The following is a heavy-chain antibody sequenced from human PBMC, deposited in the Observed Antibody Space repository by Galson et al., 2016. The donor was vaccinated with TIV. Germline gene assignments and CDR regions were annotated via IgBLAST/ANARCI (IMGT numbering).Heavy chain of an antibody. CDR3: ARTSYYYDSSGYYEGILYFDY. CDR2: IDWDDDI. D-gene: IGHD3-22*01. V-gene: IGHV2-70*11. Sequence: PALVKPTQTLTLTCSFSGFSLSTSGMCVSWIRQPPGKALEWLARIDWDDDIYCSPFMKTRLTISKDTSKNQVVLTMTNLDPVDTATYYCARTSYYYDSSGYYEGILYFDYWGQGSRVAVSS. J-gene: IGHJ4*02. CDR1: GFSLSTSGMC.